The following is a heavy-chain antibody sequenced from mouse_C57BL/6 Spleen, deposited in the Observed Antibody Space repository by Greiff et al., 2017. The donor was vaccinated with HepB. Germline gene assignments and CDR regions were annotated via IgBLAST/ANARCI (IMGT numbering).Heavy chain of an antibody. CDR3: ARPSYYGSSLFAY. V-gene: IGHV5-17*01. Sequence: EVHLVESGGGLVKPGGSLKLSCAASGFTFSDYGMHWVRQAPEKGLEWVAYISSGSSTIYYADTVKGRFTISRDNAKNTLFLQMTSLRSEDTAMYYCARPSYYGSSLFAYWGQGTLVTVSA. D-gene: IGHD1-1*01. J-gene: IGHJ3*01. CDR2: ISSGSSTI. CDR1: GFTFSDYG.